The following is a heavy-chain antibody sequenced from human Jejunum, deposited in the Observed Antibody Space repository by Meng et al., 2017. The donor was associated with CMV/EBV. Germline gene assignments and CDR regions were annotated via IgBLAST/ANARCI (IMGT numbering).Heavy chain of an antibody. J-gene: IGHJ5*02. CDR2: IYWNDKT. D-gene: IGHD3-3*01. CDR3: AHSPNFWSDDSWFDP. V-gene: IGHV2-5*01. Sequence: FKAYSPSHVTPTQPFKLTYTFTGFSLITPGVCVGCVRQAAGKPLASLELIYWNDKTHYSPSLDNRLTITKDTSKNQVVLTMTNMDPVDKATYYCAHSPNFWSDDSWFDPWGQGTLVTVSS. CDR1: GFSLITPGVC.